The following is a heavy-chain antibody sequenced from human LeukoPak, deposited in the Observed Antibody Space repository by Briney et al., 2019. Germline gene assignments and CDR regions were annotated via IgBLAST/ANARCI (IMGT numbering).Heavy chain of an antibody. V-gene: IGHV4-4*02. Sequence: SGTLSLTCAVSGDSINSSNWWSWVRQPPGKGLEWIGEIYHSGSTNYNPSLKSRVTISVDKSKNQFSLKLSSVTAADTAVYYCASSWTTVTTTFYYWGQGTLVTVSS. J-gene: IGHJ4*02. D-gene: IGHD4-11*01. CDR2: IYHSGST. CDR1: GDSINSSNW. CDR3: ASSWTTVTTTFYY.